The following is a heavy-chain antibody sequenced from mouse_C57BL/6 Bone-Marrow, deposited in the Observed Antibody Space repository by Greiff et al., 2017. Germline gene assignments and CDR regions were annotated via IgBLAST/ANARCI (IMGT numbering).Heavy chain of an antibody. CDR3: ARGGNYNLDY. V-gene: IGHV1-76*01. Sequence: QVQLQQSGAELVRPGASVKLSCKASGYTFTDYYINWVKQRPGQGLEWIARIYPGSGNTYYNEKFKGKATLTAEKSSSTAYMQLSSLTSEDAAVYFCARGGNYNLDYWGQGTTLTVSS. CDR1: GYTFTDYY. D-gene: IGHD2-1*01. J-gene: IGHJ2*01. CDR2: IYPGSGNT.